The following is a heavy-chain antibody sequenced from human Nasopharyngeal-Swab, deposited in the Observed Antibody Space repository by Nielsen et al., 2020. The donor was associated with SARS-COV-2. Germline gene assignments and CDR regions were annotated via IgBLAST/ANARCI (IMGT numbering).Heavy chain of an antibody. CDR1: GFTFSGSA. J-gene: IGHJ6*04. CDR3: TRPIYCSSTSCSDV. V-gene: IGHV3-73*01. Sequence: GESLKISCAASGFTFSGSAVHWVRQASGKGLEWVGRIRSKANSYATAYAASVKGRFTISRDDSKNTAYLQMNSLKTEDTAVYYCTRPIYCSSTSCSDVWGKGTTVTVSS. D-gene: IGHD2-2*01. CDR2: IRSKANSYAT.